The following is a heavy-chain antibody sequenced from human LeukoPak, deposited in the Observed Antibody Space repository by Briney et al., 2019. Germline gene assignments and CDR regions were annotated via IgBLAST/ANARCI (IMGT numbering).Heavy chain of an antibody. CDR2: FDPEDGER. CDR3: ARALGCSSTSCYRYYYYYYMDV. Sequence: ASVKVSCKVSGYTLTELSMHWVRQAPGKGLEWMGGFDPEDGERIYAQKFQGRVTMTEDTSTDTAYMELSSLRSEDTAVYYCARALGCSSTSCYRYYYYYYMDVWGKGTTVTVSS. V-gene: IGHV1-24*01. D-gene: IGHD2-2*01. J-gene: IGHJ6*03. CDR1: GYTLTELS.